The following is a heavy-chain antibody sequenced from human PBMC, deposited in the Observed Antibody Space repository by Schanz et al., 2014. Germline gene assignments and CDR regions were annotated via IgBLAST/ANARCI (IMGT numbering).Heavy chain of an antibody. CDR2: ISYDGSNK. CDR3: AKGQLLSYYFDY. D-gene: IGHD2-21*01. CDR1: GFTVSSNY. Sequence: VQLVESGGGLIQPGGSLRLSCAVSGFTVSSNYMSWVRQAPGKGLEWVALISYDGSNKYYADSVKGRFTISRDNSKNTLYLQMNSLRAEDTAVYYCAKGQLLSYYFDYWGQGTLVTVSS. J-gene: IGHJ4*02. V-gene: IGHV3-30*18.